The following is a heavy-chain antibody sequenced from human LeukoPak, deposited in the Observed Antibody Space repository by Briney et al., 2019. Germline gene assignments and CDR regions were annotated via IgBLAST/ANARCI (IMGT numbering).Heavy chain of an antibody. Sequence: PGGSLRLSCAASGFTFSSYAMSWVRQAPGKGLEWVSAISGSGGSTYYADSVRGGFTVSRDNAKNTLYLQMNSLRAEDTGVYYCARRRPGFFALDIWGQGTMVTVSS. CDR3: ARRRPGFFALDI. J-gene: IGHJ3*02. CDR2: ISGSGGST. V-gene: IGHV3-23*01. CDR1: GFTFSSYA.